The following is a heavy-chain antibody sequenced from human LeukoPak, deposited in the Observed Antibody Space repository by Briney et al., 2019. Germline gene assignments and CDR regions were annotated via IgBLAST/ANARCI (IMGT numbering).Heavy chain of an antibody. CDR1: GGSISSSSYY. CDR2: IYYSGST. V-gene: IGHV4-39*01. J-gene: IGHJ4*02. D-gene: IGHD3-22*01. Sequence: SETLSFTCTVSGGSISSSSYYWGWIRQPPGKGLEWIGSIYYSGSTYYNPSLKSRVTISVDTSKNQFSLKLSSVTAADTAVYYCARQGYYDSSGYYHDYWGQGTLVTVSS. CDR3: ARQGYYDSSGYYHDY.